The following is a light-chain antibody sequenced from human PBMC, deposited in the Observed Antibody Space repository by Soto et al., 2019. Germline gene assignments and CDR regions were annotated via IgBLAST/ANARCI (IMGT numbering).Light chain of an antibody. Sequence: EIVLTQSPCTLSWSPGERATLSCRASQSVSSSFLAWYQQRPGQAPRLLIYAASNTAPGIPDRFSGSGSGTDFTLTISRLEPEDFAVYYCQQYNNWPPITFGQGTRLEIK. CDR3: QQYNNWPPIT. J-gene: IGKJ5*01. V-gene: IGKV3-20*01. CDR1: QSVSSSF. CDR2: AAS.